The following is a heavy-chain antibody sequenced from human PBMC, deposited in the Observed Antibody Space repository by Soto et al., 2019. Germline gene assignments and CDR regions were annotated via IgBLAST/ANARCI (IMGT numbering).Heavy chain of an antibody. CDR3: TTASFQSTGFGGVDF. Sequence: GGSLRLSCAASGFTFSNAWINWVRQAPGKGLEWVGRIKSKTDGGTTDYAAPVKGRFAISRDDSKNMVYLEMNSLKTEDTAVNYFTTASFQSTGFGGVDFWRNGTVVTVSA. CDR1: GFTFSNAW. CDR2: IKSKTDGGTT. V-gene: IGHV3-15*07. J-gene: IGHJ4*01. D-gene: IGHD3-16*01.